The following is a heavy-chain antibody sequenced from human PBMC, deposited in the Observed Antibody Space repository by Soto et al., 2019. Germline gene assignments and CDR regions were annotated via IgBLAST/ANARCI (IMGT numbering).Heavy chain of an antibody. CDR3: AKANRYCSGSNCYTFDY. V-gene: IGHV3-23*01. CDR2: ISGTGGST. J-gene: IGHJ4*02. CDR1: GFTFSSYA. Sequence: GGSLRLSCAASGFTFSSYAMSWVRQAPGKGLEWVSAISGTGGSTYYAESVKGRFTISRDNSKNTLYLQMNTLRAEDTAIYYCAKANRYCSGSNCYTFDYWGQGTLVTVSS. D-gene: IGHD2-15*01.